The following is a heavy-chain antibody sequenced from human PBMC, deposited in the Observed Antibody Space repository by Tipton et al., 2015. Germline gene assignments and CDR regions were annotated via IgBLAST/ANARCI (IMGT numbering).Heavy chain of an antibody. V-gene: IGHV4-39*01. J-gene: IGHJ3*02. CDR3: ARQKIFSLSGPFYGGAHAFDI. Sequence: GLVKPSETLSLTCNVSGGSISNTNYYWSWIRQSPGKGLEWIGSVYYSGTTYYNPSLESRFTISVDTSENQFSLNLRSVSAADTTIYHCARQKIFSLSGPFYGGAHAFDIWGQGTMVTVSS. CDR2: VYYSGTT. D-gene: IGHD2/OR15-2a*01. CDR1: GGSISNTNYY.